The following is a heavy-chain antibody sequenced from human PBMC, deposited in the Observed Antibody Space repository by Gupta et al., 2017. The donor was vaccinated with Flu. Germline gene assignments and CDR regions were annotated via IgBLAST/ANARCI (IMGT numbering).Heavy chain of an antibody. J-gene: IGHJ6*02. CDR2: IYTSGST. Sequence: QVQLQESGPGLVKPSETLSLTCTVSGGSISSYYWSWIRQPAGKGLEWIGRIYTSGSTNYNPSLKSRVTMSVDTSKNQFSLKLSSVTAADTAVYYCARDRLAPNVDIVATISYYYYGMDVWGQGTTVTVSS. V-gene: IGHV4-4*07. D-gene: IGHD5-12*01. CDR1: GGSISSYY. CDR3: ARDRLAPNVDIVATISYYYYGMDV.